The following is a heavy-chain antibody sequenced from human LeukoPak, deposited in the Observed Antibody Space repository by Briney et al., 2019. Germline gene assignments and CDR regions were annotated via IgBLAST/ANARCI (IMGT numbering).Heavy chain of an antibody. CDR3: AKDLSTSGWILDY. Sequence: PGGSLRLSCAASGFTFDDYAMHWVRQVPGKGLEWVSLISWNSRTIYYADSVKGRFSISRDNAKNSLYLQMNSLTTEDTALYYCAKDLSTSGWILDYWGQGTLVTVSS. D-gene: IGHD6-19*01. J-gene: IGHJ4*02. CDR1: GFTFDDYA. CDR2: ISWNSRTI. V-gene: IGHV3-9*01.